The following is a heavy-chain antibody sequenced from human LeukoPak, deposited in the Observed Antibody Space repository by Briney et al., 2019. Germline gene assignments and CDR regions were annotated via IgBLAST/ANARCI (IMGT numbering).Heavy chain of an antibody. J-gene: IGHJ4*02. CDR2: IYPGDSDN. CDR3: ASLDGFYYDSSGYYCDC. D-gene: IGHD3-22*01. Sequence: GESLTVSCKGSGYSFTSYWIGWVRQMPGKGLEGRGDIYPGDSDNKYSPSFQGQVTISTDNSISTAYLHWSSLKASDTAIYYCASLDGFYYDSSGYYCDCWGQGTLVTVSS. V-gene: IGHV5-51*01. CDR1: GYSFTSYW.